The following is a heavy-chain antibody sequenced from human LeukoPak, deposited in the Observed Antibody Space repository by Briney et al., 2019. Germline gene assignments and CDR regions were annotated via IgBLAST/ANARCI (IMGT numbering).Heavy chain of an antibody. CDR3: TRGPPDGSGNYYPGDF. D-gene: IGHD3-10*01. Sequence: GGSLRLSFAASGFTFSSYAMSWVRQAPGKGLVWVSRISSDGTNTNYADSVKGRFTISRDNAKNTLYLQMNSLRVEDTAVYYCTRGPPDGSGNYYPGDFWGQGTLVTVSS. V-gene: IGHV3-74*01. J-gene: IGHJ4*02. CDR1: GFTFSSYA. CDR2: ISSDGTNT.